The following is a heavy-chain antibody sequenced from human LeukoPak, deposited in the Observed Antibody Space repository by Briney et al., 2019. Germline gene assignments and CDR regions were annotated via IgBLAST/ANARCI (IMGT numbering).Heavy chain of an antibody. Sequence: ASVKVSCKASGYTFTGYYMHWVRQAPGQGLEWMGWINPNSGGTNYAQKFQGRVTMTRDTSISTAYMELSRLRSDDTAVYYCARDPKLGIRGYTYGYIEYWGQGTVVTVSS. J-gene: IGHJ4*02. D-gene: IGHD5-18*01. V-gene: IGHV1-2*02. CDR3: ARDPKLGIRGYTYGYIEY. CDR1: GYTFTGYY. CDR2: INPNSGGT.